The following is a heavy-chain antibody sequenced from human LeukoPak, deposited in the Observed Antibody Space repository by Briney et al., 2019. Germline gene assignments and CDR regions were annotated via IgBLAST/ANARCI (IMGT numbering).Heavy chain of an antibody. CDR3: ARGVGNEGLTI. CDR1: GGTFSSYA. CDR2: IIPIFGTA. D-gene: IGHD1-26*01. V-gene: IGHV1-69*13. Sequence: GASVKVSRKASGGTFSSYAISWVRQAPGQGLEWMGGIIPIFGTANYAQKFQGRVTITADESTSTAYMELSSLRSEDTAVYYCARGVGNEGLTIWGQGTLVTVSS. J-gene: IGHJ3*02.